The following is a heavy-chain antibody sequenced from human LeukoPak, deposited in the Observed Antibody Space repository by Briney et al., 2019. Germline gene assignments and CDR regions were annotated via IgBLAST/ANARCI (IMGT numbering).Heavy chain of an antibody. V-gene: IGHV3-9*03. CDR1: GFTFDDYG. CDR2: INWNSGSI. J-gene: IGHJ4*02. D-gene: IGHD3-22*01. Sequence: GRSLRLSCAASGFTFDDYGMQWVRQVPGKGLEWVSGINWNSGSIGYADSVKGRFTISRDNAKPSLYLQMNSLRAEDMALYYCAKGDSSAYYGAPDYWGQGTLVTVSS. CDR3: AKGDSSAYYGAPDY.